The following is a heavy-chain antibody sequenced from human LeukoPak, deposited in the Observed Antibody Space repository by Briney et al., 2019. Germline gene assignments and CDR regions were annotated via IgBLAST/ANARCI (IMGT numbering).Heavy chain of an antibody. V-gene: IGHV3-30*04. CDR2: IPFDGSRQ. CDR1: GLTFSSYA. Sequence: GGSLRLSCAASGLTFSSYAMNWVRQAPGRGLEWVAAIPFDGSRQYYADSVKGRFTVSRDNSKNTLYLHMKNLRTEDTAIYYCATGGSGTYTQYFDHWGQGNLVTVSS. D-gene: IGHD3-10*01. J-gene: IGHJ4*02. CDR3: ATGGSGTYTQYFDH.